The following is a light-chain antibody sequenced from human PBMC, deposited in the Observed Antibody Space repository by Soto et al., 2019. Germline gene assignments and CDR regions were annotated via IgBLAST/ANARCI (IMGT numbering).Light chain of an antibody. CDR1: QSISSW. J-gene: IGKJ1*01. Sequence: IQMTQSPSTLSASVGDRVTITWRASQSISSWLAWYQQKPGKAPKLLIYDASSLESGVPSRFSGSGSGTEFTLPISSLQPDDFATYYCQQYNSYPWRFGQGTKV. V-gene: IGKV1-5*01. CDR3: QQYNSYPWR. CDR2: DAS.